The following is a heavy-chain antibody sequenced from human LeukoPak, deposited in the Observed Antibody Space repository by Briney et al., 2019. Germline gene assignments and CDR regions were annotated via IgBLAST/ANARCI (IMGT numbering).Heavy chain of an antibody. CDR1: GGSISSGGYY. CDR2: IYYSGST. V-gene: IGHV4-31*03. Sequence: SQTLSLTCTVSGGSISSGGYYWSWIRQHPGKGLEWIGYIYYSGSTYYNPSLKSRVTISVDTSKNQFSLKLSSVTAADTAVYYCARRDDGSGSHYYGMDVWGQGTTVTVSS. CDR3: ARRDDGSGSHYYGMDV. J-gene: IGHJ6*02. D-gene: IGHD3-10*01.